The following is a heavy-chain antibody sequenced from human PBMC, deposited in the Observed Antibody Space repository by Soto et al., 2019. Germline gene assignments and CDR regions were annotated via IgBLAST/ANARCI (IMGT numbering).Heavy chain of an antibody. V-gene: IGHV3-23*01. J-gene: IGHJ5*02. CDR2: ISGSGGST. CDR3: AKDGPRGVRGVITPNWFDP. Sequence: GGSLRLSCAASGFTFSSYAMSWVRQAPGKGLEWVSAISGSGGSTYYADSVKGRFTISRDNSKNTLYLQMNSLRAEDTVVYYCAKDGPRGVRGVITPNWFDPWGQGTLVTVSS. D-gene: IGHD3-10*01. CDR1: GFTFSSYA.